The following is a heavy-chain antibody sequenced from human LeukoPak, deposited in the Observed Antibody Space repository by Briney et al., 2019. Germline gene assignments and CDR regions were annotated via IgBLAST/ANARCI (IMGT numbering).Heavy chain of an antibody. CDR1: GGSISSYY. CDR3: AKTSSSIPSYYYYYMDV. CDR2: IYYSGST. D-gene: IGHD6-13*01. J-gene: IGHJ6*03. V-gene: IGHV4-59*01. Sequence: SETLSLTCTVSGGSISSYYWSWIRQPPGKGLEWIGYIYYSGSTNYNPSLKSRVTISVDTSKNQFSLKLSSVTAADTAVYYCAKTSSSIPSYYYYYMDVWGKGTTVTISS.